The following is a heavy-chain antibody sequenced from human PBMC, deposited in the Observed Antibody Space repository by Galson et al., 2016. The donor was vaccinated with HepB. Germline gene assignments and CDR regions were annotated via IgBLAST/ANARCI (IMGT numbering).Heavy chain of an antibody. J-gene: IGHJ5*02. Sequence: SETLSLTCTVSGDSISSSKWWTWVRQTPEKGLEWIGEVYHGGSTNYNPSLKGRVIISVDKSTNQFSLKLTSVTAADTAVYYCAREGGPTSSSLARWMDLWGQGTLVIVSS. CDR1: GDSISSSKW. CDR2: VYHGGST. V-gene: IGHV4-4*02. CDR3: AREGGPTSSSLARWMDL. D-gene: IGHD6-6*01.